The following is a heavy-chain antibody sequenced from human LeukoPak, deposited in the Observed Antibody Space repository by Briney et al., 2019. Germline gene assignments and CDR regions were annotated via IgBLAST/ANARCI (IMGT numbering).Heavy chain of an antibody. CDR3: ARVHYYGSGSYVFFDY. CDR1: GYTFTSYG. V-gene: IGHV1-18*01. J-gene: IGHJ4*02. CDR2: ISAYNGNT. D-gene: IGHD3-10*01. Sequence: ASVKVSCQASGYTFTSYGISWVRQAPGQGLEWMGWISAYNGNTNYAQKLQGRVTMTTDTSTSTADMELRSLRSYDTAVYYCARVHYYGSGSYVFFDYWGQGTLVTVSS.